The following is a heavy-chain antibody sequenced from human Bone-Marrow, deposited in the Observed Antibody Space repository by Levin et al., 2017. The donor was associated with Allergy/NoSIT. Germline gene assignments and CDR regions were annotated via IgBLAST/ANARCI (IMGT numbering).Heavy chain of an antibody. V-gene: IGHV5-51*01. J-gene: IGHJ3*02. CDR2: IYPGDSDT. CDR1: GYSFTSYW. CDR3: ARRAAGDAFDI. D-gene: IGHD6-13*01. Sequence: GGSLRLSCKGSGYSFTSYWIGWVRQMPGKGLEWMGIIYPGDSDTRYSPSFQGQVTISADKSISTAYLQWSSLKASDTAMYYCARRAAGDAFDIWGQGTMVTVSS.